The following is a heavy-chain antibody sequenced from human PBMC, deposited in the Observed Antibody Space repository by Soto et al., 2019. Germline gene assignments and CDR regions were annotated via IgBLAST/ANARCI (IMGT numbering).Heavy chain of an antibody. V-gene: IGHV4-31*03. CDR2: IYYSGST. J-gene: IGHJ5*02. D-gene: IGHD3-9*01. CDR1: GGSISSGGYY. CDR3: ARGHYDILTGYSFWFDP. Sequence: QVQLQESSPGLVKPSQTLSLTCTVSGGSISSGGYYWSWIRQHPGKGLEWIGYIYYSGSTYYNPSLKSRVTISVDTSKNQFSLKLSSVTAADTAVYYCARGHYDILTGYSFWFDPWGQGTLVTVSS.